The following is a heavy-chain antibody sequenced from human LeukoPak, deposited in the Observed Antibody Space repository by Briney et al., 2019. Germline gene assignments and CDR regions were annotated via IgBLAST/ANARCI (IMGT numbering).Heavy chain of an antibody. D-gene: IGHD5-18*01. CDR2: IIPLFGTA. CDR3: ARGYSYGPDV. CDR1: GGTFSSYT. J-gene: IGHJ6*04. Sequence: VASVKVSCKASGGTFSSYTISWVRQAPGQGLEWMGGIIPLFGTANYAQKFQGRVTITADESTSTAYMELSSLRSEDTAVYYCARGYSYGPDVWGKGTTVTISS. V-gene: IGHV1-69*13.